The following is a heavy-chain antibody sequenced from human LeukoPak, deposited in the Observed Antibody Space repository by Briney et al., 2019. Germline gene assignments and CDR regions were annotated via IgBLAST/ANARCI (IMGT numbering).Heavy chain of an antibody. V-gene: IGHV3-23*01. D-gene: IGHD6-13*01. CDR1: GFSFSNYA. CDR3: AKGSSSSWYLVWFDP. J-gene: IGHJ5*02. CDR2: ISGSDGST. Sequence: PGGSLRLSCAASGFSFSNYAMSWVRQAPGKGLEWVSGISGSDGSTHYADSVKGRFSISRDNSKNTVYLQMNSLRAEDTAVYYCAKGSSSSWYLVWFDPWGQGTPVTVSS.